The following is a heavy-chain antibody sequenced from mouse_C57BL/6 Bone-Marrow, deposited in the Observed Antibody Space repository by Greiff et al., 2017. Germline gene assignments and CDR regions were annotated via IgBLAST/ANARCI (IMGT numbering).Heavy chain of an antibody. D-gene: IGHD2-4*01. V-gene: IGHV1-69*01. CDR1: GYTFTSYW. J-gene: IGHJ2*01. Sequence: VQLQQPGAELVMPGASVKLSCKASGYTFTSYWMHWVKQRPGQGLEWIGEIDPSDSYTNYNQKFKGKSTLTVDKSSSTAYMQLSSLTSEDSAVSYYARRNDDDDDFYSFDYWGQGTTLTVSS. CDR3: ARRNDDDDDFYSFDY. CDR2: IDPSDSYT.